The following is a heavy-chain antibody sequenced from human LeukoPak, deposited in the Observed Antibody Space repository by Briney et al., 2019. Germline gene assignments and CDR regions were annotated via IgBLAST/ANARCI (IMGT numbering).Heavy chain of an antibody. Sequence: GGSLRLSCAASGFTFSSYEMNWVRQAPGKRLERVSYTSSSGGTRYYADSVKGRFTISRDNSKNTLYLQMNSLRAEDTAVYYCAKIPRITIFGVVLSSWFDPWGQGTLVTVSS. CDR2: TSSSGGTR. CDR3: AKIPRITIFGVVLSSWFDP. V-gene: IGHV3-23*01. D-gene: IGHD3-3*01. J-gene: IGHJ5*02. CDR1: GFTFSSYE.